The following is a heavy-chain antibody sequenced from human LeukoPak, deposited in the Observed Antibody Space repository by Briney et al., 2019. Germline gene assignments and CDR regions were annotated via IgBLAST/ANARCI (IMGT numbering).Heavy chain of an antibody. V-gene: IGHV1-69*05. D-gene: IGHD3-22*01. CDR1: GGTFSSYA. Sequence: SVKVSCKASGGTFSSYAISWVRQAPGQGLEWMGGIIPIFGTANYAQKFQGRVTITTDESTSTAYMELSSLRSEDTAVYYCARNNHYYDSSGYVGLYYYYYMDVWGKGTTVTVSS. CDR2: IIPIFGTA. J-gene: IGHJ6*03. CDR3: ARNNHYYDSSGYVGLYYYYYMDV.